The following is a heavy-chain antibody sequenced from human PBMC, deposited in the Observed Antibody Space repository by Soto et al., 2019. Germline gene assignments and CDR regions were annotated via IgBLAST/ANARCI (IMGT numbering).Heavy chain of an antibody. D-gene: IGHD5-12*01. CDR1: GGSISSGGYY. V-gene: IGHV4-31*03. Sequence: QVQLQESGPGLVKPSQTLSLTGTVSGGSISSGGYYWSWIRQHPGKGLEWIGYIYYSGSTYYNPSLKSRVTISVDTSKNQFSLKLSSVTAADTAVYYRASRYYRYEQLDYWGQGPLVTVSS. CDR2: IYYSGST. J-gene: IGHJ4*02. CDR3: ASRYYRYEQLDY.